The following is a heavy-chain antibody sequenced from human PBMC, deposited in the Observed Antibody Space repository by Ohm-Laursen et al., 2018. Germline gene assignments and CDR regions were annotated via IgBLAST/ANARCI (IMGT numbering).Heavy chain of an antibody. CDR1: GFTFSDYG. CDR3: ARDRDWAIDY. J-gene: IGHJ4*02. D-gene: IGHD3/OR15-3a*01. V-gene: IGHV3-21*05. CDR2: INAYKNDL. Sequence: SLRLSCAASGFTFSDYGMNWVRQAPGKGLEWLSYINAYKNDLFYADSVKGRFTISRDNAENLLYLQMDRLRDDDTAVYYCARDRDWAIDYWGQGTLVTVSS.